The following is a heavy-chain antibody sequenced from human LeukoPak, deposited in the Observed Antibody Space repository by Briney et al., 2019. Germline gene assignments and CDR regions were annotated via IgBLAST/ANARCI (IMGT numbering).Heavy chain of an antibody. J-gene: IGHJ4*02. CDR2: INPDGSST. CDR3: VREGGTSSWYFRGFDY. Sequence: GGSLRLSCAASGFTFRTYWRHWVRQVPGKGLVWVSRINPDGSSTHYADSVRGRFTISRDNAKNTLYVQMNTLRAEDTAMYYCVREGGTSSWYFRGFDYWGQGTLVTVSS. V-gene: IGHV3-74*01. CDR1: GFTFRTYW. D-gene: IGHD6-13*01.